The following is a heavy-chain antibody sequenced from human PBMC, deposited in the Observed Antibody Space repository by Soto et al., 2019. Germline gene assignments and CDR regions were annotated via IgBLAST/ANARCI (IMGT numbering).Heavy chain of an antibody. J-gene: IGHJ4*02. CDR2: IIPIFGTA. Sequence: SVKVSCKASGGTFSSYAISWVRQAPGQGLEWMGGIIPIFGTANYAQKFQGRVTITADESTSTAYMELSSLRSEDTAVYYCARAQDDYDGSGYNIDYWGQGTLVTVSS. CDR1: GGTFSSYA. V-gene: IGHV1-69*13. D-gene: IGHD3-22*01. CDR3: ARAQDDYDGSGYNIDY.